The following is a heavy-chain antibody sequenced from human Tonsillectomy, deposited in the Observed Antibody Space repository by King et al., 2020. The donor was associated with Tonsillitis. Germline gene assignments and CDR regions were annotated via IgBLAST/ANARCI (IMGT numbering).Heavy chain of an antibody. Sequence: VQLVESGGGLVQSGGSLRLSCEDSEFSFTNYAMSWVRQAPGKGLEWVSSISGSGGSTYYADSVKGRFTISRDSSKNTLFLQMDSLRVEDTAVYYCAKYPGAVAGIDFYYDMDVWGQGTTVRVSS. D-gene: IGHD6-19*01. CDR2: ISGSGGST. V-gene: IGHV3-23*04. CDR3: AKYPGAVAGIDFYYDMDV. J-gene: IGHJ6*02. CDR1: EFSFTNYA.